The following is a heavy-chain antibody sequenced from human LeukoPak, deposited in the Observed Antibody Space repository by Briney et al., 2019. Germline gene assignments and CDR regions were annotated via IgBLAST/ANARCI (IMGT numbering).Heavy chain of an antibody. D-gene: IGHD3-10*01. CDR3: AVGHLWFGD. CDR1: GFTFSSYA. V-gene: IGHV3-23*01. CDR2: ISGSGGST. Sequence: GGSLRLSCAASGFTFSSYAMSWVRQAPGKGLEWVSAISGSGGSTYYADSVKGRFTISRDNAKNSLYLQMNSLRAEDTAVYYCAVGHLWFGDWGQGTLVTVSS. J-gene: IGHJ4*02.